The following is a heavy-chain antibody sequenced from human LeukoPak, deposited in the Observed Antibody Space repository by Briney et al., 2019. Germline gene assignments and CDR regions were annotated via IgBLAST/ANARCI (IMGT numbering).Heavy chain of an antibody. Sequence: SETLSLTCTVSGDSISSYYWSWIRQPPGKGLEWIGYISYSGSTNYNPSLKSRVIISGDTSKNQFSLNLNSVTAADTAVYYCARGGYGDYNMDVWGKGTTVTVSS. CDR1: GDSISSYY. J-gene: IGHJ6*03. D-gene: IGHD4-17*01. V-gene: IGHV4-59*01. CDR3: ARGGYGDYNMDV. CDR2: ISYSGST.